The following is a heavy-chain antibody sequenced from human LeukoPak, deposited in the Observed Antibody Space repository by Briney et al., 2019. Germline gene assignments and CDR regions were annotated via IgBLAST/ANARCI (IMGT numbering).Heavy chain of an antibody. CDR1: GFTFSNYA. J-gene: IGHJ4*02. D-gene: IGHD5-12*01. V-gene: IGHV3-53*01. Sequence: GGSLRLSCAASGFTFSNYAMSWVRQAPGKGLEWVSVIYNSGDTYYADSVKGRFTISRDNSKNTLYLQMNSLRAEDTAVYYCAREKNDIVLTSYYFDYWGQGTLVTVSS. CDR3: AREKNDIVLTSYYFDY. CDR2: IYNSGDT.